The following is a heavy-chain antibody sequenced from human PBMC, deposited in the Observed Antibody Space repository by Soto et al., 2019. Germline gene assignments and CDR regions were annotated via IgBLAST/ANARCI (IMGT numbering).Heavy chain of an antibody. D-gene: IGHD1-7*01. CDR3: AKGNSWSPALVLDI. J-gene: IGHJ3*02. CDR2: ISGSGGST. Sequence: GGSLRLSCAASGFSFRSYAMNWVRQAPGKGLEWVSVISGSGGSTYYADSVKGRFTISRDSSKNTLYLQMNSLRAEGTAIYYCAKGNSWSPALVLDIWGQGTMVTVSS. CDR1: GFSFRSYA. V-gene: IGHV3-23*01.